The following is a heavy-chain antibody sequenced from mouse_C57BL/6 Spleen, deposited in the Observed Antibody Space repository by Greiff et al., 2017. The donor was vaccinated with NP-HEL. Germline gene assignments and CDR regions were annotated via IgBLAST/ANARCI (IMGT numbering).Heavy chain of an antibody. D-gene: IGHD4-1*01. V-gene: IGHV10-3*01. CDR3: VRANWDWYFDV. Sequence: DVHLVESGGGLVQPKGSLKLSCAASGFTFNTYAMHWVRQAPGKGLEWVARMRSKSSNYATYYADSVKDRFTISRDDSQSMLYLQMNNLKTEDTAMYYCVRANWDWYFDVWGTGTTVTVSS. CDR1: GFTFNTYA. CDR2: MRSKSSNYAT. J-gene: IGHJ1*03.